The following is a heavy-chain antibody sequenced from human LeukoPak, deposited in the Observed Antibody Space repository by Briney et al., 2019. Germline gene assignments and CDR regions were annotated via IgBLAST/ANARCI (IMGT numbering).Heavy chain of an antibody. CDR2: INHSGST. Sequence: SETLSLTCAVYGGSFSGYYWSWIRQPPGKGLEWIGEINHSGSTNYNPSLKSRVTILVDTSKNQFSLKLSSVTAADTAVYYCATHNDYGDYTPWFDPWGQGTLVTVSS. D-gene: IGHD4-17*01. J-gene: IGHJ5*02. CDR1: GGSFSGYY. CDR3: ATHNDYGDYTPWFDP. V-gene: IGHV4-34*01.